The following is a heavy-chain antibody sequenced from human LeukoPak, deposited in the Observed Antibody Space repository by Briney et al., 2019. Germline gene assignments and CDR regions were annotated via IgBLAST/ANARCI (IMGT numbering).Heavy chain of an antibody. Sequence: GASVKVSCKASGYTFTGYYMHWVRQAPGQGLEWMGWINPNSGGTNYAQKFQGRVTITTDESTSTAYMELSSLRSEDTAVYYCARDAGENYYYYYMDVWGKGTTVTVSS. CDR3: ARDAGENYYYYYMDV. CDR2: INPNSGGT. CDR1: GYTFTGYY. J-gene: IGHJ6*03. V-gene: IGHV1-2*02. D-gene: IGHD4-17*01.